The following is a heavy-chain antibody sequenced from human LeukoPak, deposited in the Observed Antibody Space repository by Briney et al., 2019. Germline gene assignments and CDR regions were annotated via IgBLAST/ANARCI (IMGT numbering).Heavy chain of an antibody. CDR2: IKQDGSEK. CDR3: ARGYFDWVW. CDR1: GFTFSSYW. J-gene: IGHJ4*02. Sequence: GGSLRLSCAAPGFTFSSYWMSWVRQAPGKGLEWVANIKQDGSEKYYVDAVKGRFTISRDNAKNSLYLQMNSLRAEDTAVYYCARGYFDWVWWGQGTLVTVSS. V-gene: IGHV3-7*04. D-gene: IGHD3-9*01.